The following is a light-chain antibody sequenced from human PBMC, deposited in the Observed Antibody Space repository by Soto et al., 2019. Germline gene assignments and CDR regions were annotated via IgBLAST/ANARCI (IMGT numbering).Light chain of an antibody. J-gene: IGKJ1*01. V-gene: IGKV3-20*01. CDR3: KQYTDSRK. CDR2: VVS. CDR1: QSISSSY. Sequence: EIVLTQSPVTLSLSPGEIATLSCRASQSISSSYFAWYQQKPGQAPRLLVYVVSSRATDVPDRFSGSGSGKDFTLTISRLEPEDFAVYYCKQYTDSRKFGQGTKVDIK.